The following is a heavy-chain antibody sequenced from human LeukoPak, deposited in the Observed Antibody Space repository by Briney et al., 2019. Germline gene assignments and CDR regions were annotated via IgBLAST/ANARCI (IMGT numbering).Heavy chain of an antibody. V-gene: IGHV3-74*01. Sequence: GGSLRLSCAASGFTFSSYSMNWVRQAPGKGLVWVSRINSDGSSTSYADSVKGRFTISRDNAKNTLYLQMNSLRAEDTAVYYCARDYTQYYYYYYMDVWGKGTTVTVSS. CDR3: ARDYTQYYYYYYMDV. CDR1: GFTFSSYS. J-gene: IGHJ6*03. D-gene: IGHD3-16*01. CDR2: INSDGSST.